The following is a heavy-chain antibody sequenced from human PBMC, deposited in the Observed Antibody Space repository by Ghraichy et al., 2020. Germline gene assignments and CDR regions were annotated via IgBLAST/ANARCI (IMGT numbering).Heavy chain of an antibody. CDR2: IYYSGST. CDR3: AKQLVGGVWFDP. V-gene: IGHV4-39*01. J-gene: IGHJ5*02. Sequence: ESLNISCTVSGGSISSSSYYWGWIRQPPGKGLEWIGSIYYSGSTYYNPSLKSRVTISVDTSKNQFSLKLSSVTAADTAVYYCAKQLVGGVWFDPWGQGTLVTVSS. CDR1: GGSISSSSYY. D-gene: IGHD6-6*01.